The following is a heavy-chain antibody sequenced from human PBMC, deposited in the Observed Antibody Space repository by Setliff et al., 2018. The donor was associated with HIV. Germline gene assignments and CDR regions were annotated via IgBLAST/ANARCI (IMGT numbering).Heavy chain of an antibody. CDR2: IYHVGTT. CDR3: VTTDYFYGRNNFEY. J-gene: IGHJ4*02. V-gene: IGHV4-38-2*02. CDR1: GYSMGGGYN. D-gene: IGHD3-10*01. Sequence: NPSETLSLTCTVSGYSMGGGYNWGWIRQSPEKGLEWIGNIYHVGTTYYNPSLKSRVTLSVDPSKSQFSLKLTSVTAADTALYYCVTTDYFYGRNNFEYWGQGALVTVSS.